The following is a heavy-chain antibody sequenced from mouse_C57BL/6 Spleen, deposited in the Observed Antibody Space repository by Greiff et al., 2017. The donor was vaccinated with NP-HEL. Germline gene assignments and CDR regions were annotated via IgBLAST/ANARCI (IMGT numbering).Heavy chain of an antibody. CDR3: ARSYCGSYWYFDV. CDR1: GYAFSSYW. Sequence: QVQLKESGAELVKPGASVKISCKASGYAFSSYWMNWVKQRPGKGLEWIGQIYPGDGDTNYNGKFKGKATLTADKSSSTAYMQLSSLTSEDSAVYFCARSYCGSYWYFDVWGTGTTVTVSS. V-gene: IGHV1-80*01. J-gene: IGHJ1*03. D-gene: IGHD1-1*01. CDR2: IYPGDGDT.